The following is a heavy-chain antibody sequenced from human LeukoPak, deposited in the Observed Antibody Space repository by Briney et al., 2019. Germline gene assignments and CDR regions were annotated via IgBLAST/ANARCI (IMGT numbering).Heavy chain of an antibody. J-gene: IGHJ6*03. CDR1: GGSFSGYY. V-gene: IGHV4-34*01. CDR2: INHSGST. Sequence: PSETLSLTCAVYGGSFSGYYWSWIRQPPGKGLEWIGEINHSGSTNYNPSLKSRVTISVDTSKNQFSLKLSSLTAADTAVYYCARERSGYYYYYYMDVWGKGTTVTVSS. D-gene: IGHD3-10*01. CDR3: ARERSGYYYYYYMDV.